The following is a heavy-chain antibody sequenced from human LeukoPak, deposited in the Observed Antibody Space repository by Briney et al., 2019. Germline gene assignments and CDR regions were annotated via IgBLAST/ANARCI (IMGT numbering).Heavy chain of an antibody. CDR3: STRIYDDNGNAFDI. V-gene: IGHV5-51*01. CDR2: INPNDSDM. D-gene: IGHD5-12*01. Sequence: GESLKISCQGSGYSFPNYWIGWVRQVPGKGLEYMGIINPNDSDMRYSPSFQGQVTISADKSINTAFLQWSSLKALDTARYYCSTRIYDDNGNAFDIWGQGTMVTVSS. J-gene: IGHJ3*02. CDR1: GYSFPNYW.